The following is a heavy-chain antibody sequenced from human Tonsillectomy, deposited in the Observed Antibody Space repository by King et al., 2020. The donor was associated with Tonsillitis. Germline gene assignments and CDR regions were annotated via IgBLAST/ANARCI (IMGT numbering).Heavy chain of an antibody. V-gene: IGHV5-10-1*03. D-gene: IGHD3-9*01. CDR1: GYSFTSYW. Sequence: VQLVESGAEVKKPGESLRISCKGSGYSFTSYWISWVRRMPGKGLEWMGSIDHRDSNSKYSPSFQGRVTISADRANNTVYLQWSSLRASDSAIYYCARFYFDWLYNYGLDVWGQGTTVTVSS. CDR2: IDHRDSNS. CDR3: ARFYFDWLYNYGLDV. J-gene: IGHJ6*02.